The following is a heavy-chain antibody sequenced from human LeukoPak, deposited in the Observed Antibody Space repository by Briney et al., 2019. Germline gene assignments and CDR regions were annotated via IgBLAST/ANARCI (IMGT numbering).Heavy chain of an antibody. J-gene: IGHJ4*02. V-gene: IGHV4-34*01. CDR1: GGSFGGYY. CDR3: ARSVGRIVVVPAAIRGYFDY. CDR2: INHSGST. Sequence: SETLSLTCAVYGGSFGGYYWSWIRQPPGKGLEWIGEINHSGSTNYNPSLKSRVTISVDTSKNQFSLKLSSVTAADTAVYYCARSVGRIVVVPAAIRGYFDYWGQGTLVTVSS. D-gene: IGHD2-2*01.